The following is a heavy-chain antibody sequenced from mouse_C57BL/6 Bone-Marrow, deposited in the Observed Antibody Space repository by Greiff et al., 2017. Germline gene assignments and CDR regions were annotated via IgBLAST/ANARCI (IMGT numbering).Heavy chain of an antibody. CDR3: ARRTGGGDFDY. CDR2: INPNNGGT. CDR1: GYTFTDYN. J-gene: IGHJ2*01. Sequence: VQLKESGPELVKPGASVKIPCKASGYTFTDYNMDWVKQSHGKSLEWIGDINPNNGGTIYNQKFKGKATLTVDKSSSTAYMELRSLTSEDTAVYYCARRTGGGDFDYWCQGTTLTVSS. D-gene: IGHD4-1*01. V-gene: IGHV1-18*01.